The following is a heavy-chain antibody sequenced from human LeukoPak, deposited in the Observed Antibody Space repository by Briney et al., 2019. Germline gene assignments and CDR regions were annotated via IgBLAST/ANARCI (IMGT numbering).Heavy chain of an antibody. J-gene: IGHJ3*02. CDR2: INWNGGST. Sequence: GGSLRLSCAASGFAFDDYGMSWVRQAPGKGLEWVSGINWNGGSTGYADSVKGRFTISRDNAKNSLYLQMNSLRAEDTALYYCARIRAAAGSGAFDIWGQGTMVTVSS. CDR1: GFAFDDYG. D-gene: IGHD6-13*01. V-gene: IGHV3-20*04. CDR3: ARIRAAAGSGAFDI.